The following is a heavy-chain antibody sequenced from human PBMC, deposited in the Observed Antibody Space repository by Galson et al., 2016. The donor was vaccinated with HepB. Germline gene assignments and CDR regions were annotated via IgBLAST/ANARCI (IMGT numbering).Heavy chain of an antibody. J-gene: IGHJ2*01. CDR2: ISSSSHAI. Sequence: SLRLSCAVSGFSFSSYSMQWVRQAPGKGLEWISYISSSSHAIYYADSVKGRFTISRDNVKNSLFLQMDSLRDEDTAVDYCARGNGGTFDLWGRGTLVTVSS. CDR1: GFSFSSYS. V-gene: IGHV3-48*02. D-gene: IGHD2-15*01. CDR3: ARGNGGTFDL.